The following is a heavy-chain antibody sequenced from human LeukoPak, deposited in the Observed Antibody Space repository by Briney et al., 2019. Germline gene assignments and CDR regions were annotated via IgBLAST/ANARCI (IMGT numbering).Heavy chain of an antibody. CDR2: IAHDGTT. CDR1: GGSIDITNY. D-gene: IGHD1-26*01. Sequence: SETLSLTCGVSGGSIDITNYWSWVRPAPGKGLEWIGEIAHDGTTNYNPSLRSRVAMSFDRANNQFSLSLTSVTAADTAVYYCTREDRPYCPFAYWGQGVLVTVSS. J-gene: IGHJ4*02. V-gene: IGHV4-4*02. CDR3: TREDRPYCPFAY.